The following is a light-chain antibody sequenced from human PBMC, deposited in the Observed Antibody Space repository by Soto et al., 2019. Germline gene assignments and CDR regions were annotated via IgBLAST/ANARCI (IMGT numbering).Light chain of an antibody. CDR3: QQYGSSPIT. J-gene: IGKJ5*01. CDR1: ERVSSSY. CDR2: DAS. V-gene: IGKV3D-20*01. Sequence: IVLTQSPATMSLSPGERATLSCGASERVSSSYVAWYQMKAGLAPRLLIHDASTRASGIPDRFRGSKSGTDFTLTICGLEPEDAALYYCQQYGSSPITFGQGTRLE.